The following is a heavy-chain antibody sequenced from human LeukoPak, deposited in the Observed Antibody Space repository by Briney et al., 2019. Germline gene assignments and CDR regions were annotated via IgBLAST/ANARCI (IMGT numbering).Heavy chain of an antibody. CDR2: IIPIFGTA. V-gene: IGHV1-69*13. CDR3: AEGGLRLGELSLYPVDY. D-gene: IGHD3-16*02. J-gene: IGHJ4*02. Sequence: ASVKVSCKASGGTFSSYAISWVRQAPGQGLEWMGGIIPIFGTANYAQKFQGRVTITAGESTSTAYMELSSLRSEDTAVYYCAEGGLRLGELSLYPVDYWGQGTLVTVSS. CDR1: GGTFSSYA.